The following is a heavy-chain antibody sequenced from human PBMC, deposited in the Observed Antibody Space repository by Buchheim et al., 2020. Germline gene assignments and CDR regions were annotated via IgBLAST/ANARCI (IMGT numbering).Heavy chain of an antibody. D-gene: IGHD3-22*01. V-gene: IGHV5-10-1*01. CDR3: ARRRYYYDSSGYYYEDAFDI. Sequence: EVQLVQSGAEVKKPGESLRISCKGSGYSFTSYWISWVRQMPGKGLEWMGRIDPSDSYTNYSPSFQGHVTISAEKSISTAYLQWSSLKASDTTMYYCARRRYYYDSSGYYYEDAFDIWGQGT. CDR1: GYSFTSYW. J-gene: IGHJ3*02. CDR2: IDPSDSYT.